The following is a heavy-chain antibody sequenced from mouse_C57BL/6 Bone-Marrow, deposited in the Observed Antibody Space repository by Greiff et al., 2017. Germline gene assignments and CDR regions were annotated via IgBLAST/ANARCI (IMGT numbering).Heavy chain of an antibody. V-gene: IGHV5-2*01. CDR2: IYSDGGST. CDR1: DYEFPSHD. J-gene: IGHJ3*01. Sequence: EVQLVESGGGLVQPGESLKLSCESNDYEFPSHDMSWVRKTPEQRLELVAAIYSDGGSTYYPDAMERRCIISRDNTRKTLYLPMGSLRSEDAALYYCARLSAYWGQGTLVTVSA. CDR3: ARLSAY.